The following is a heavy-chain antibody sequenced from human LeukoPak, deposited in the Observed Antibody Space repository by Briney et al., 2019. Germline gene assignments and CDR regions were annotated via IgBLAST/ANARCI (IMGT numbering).Heavy chain of an antibody. V-gene: IGHV4-59*11. J-gene: IGHJ5*02. D-gene: IGHD3-22*01. CDR2: IYYSGSS. Sequence: SSETLSLTCTVSGGSISSHYWSWIRQPPGKGLEWIGYIYYSGSSKYNPSLKSRVTISVDTSKNQFFLKLSSVTAADTAVYYCARLYDSSGYTNWLDPWGQGTLVTVSS. CDR3: ARLYDSSGYTNWLDP. CDR1: GGSISSHY.